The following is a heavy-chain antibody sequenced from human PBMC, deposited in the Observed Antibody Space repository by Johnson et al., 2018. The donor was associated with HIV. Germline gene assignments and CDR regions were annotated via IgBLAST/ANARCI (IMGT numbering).Heavy chain of an antibody. V-gene: IGHV3-9*01. CDR1: GFTFDDYA. CDR3: AREGYSYDSSGYYSPFDI. Sequence: VQLVESGGGLVQPGRSLRLSCAASGFTFDDYAMHWVRQAPGKGLEWVSGISWNSGSIGYADSVKGRFTISRDNAKNSLYLQMNSLRAEDTAFYYCAREGYSYDSSGYYSPFDIWGQGTIVTVSS. J-gene: IGHJ3*02. CDR2: ISWNSGSI. D-gene: IGHD3-22*01.